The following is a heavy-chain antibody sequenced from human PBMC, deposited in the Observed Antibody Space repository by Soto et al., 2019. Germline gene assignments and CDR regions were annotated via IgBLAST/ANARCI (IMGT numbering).Heavy chain of an antibody. D-gene: IGHD4-17*01. J-gene: IGHJ4*02. CDR3: AKDPDYGDNLEYYFDY. V-gene: IGHV3-23*01. Sequence: GGSLRLSCAASGFIFSSYAMSWVRQAPGKGLEWVSAISGSGGSTYYADSVKGRFTISRDNSKNTLYLQMNSLRAEDTAVYYCAKDPDYGDNLEYYFDYWGQGTLVTVSS. CDR1: GFIFSSYA. CDR2: ISGSGGST.